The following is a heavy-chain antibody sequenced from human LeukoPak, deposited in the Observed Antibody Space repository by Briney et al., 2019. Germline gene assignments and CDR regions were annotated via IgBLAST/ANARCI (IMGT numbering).Heavy chain of an antibody. CDR1: GFTFSSYA. V-gene: IGHV3-30-3*01. D-gene: IGHD3-22*01. CDR2: ISYDGSNK. Sequence: GGSLRLSCAASGFTFSSYAMHWVRQAPGKGLEWVAVISYDGSNKYYADSVKGRFTISRDNSKNTLYLQMNSLRAEDTAVYYCARDGSPTYYYDSSGYYIDYWGQGTLVTVSS. CDR3: ARDGSPTYYYDSSGYYIDY. J-gene: IGHJ4*02.